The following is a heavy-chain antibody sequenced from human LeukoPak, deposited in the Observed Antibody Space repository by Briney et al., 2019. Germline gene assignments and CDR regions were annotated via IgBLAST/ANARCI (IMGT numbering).Heavy chain of an antibody. J-gene: IGHJ4*02. CDR1: GFTFGNYA. CDR3: ARGRGLGELAVASFDS. D-gene: IGHD6-19*01. Sequence: GGSLRLSCVASGFTFGNYAMSWVRQAPGKGLEWISRLYSDGRSLTYADSVMGRFTISRDNAKNMLYLQMNSLRAEDTAVYYCARGRGLGELAVASFDSWGQGILVTVSS. CDR2: LYSDGRSL. V-gene: IGHV3-74*03.